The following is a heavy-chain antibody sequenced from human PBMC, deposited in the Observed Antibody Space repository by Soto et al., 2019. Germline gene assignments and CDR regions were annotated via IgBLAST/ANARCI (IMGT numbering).Heavy chain of an antibody. J-gene: IGHJ3*02. CDR2: ITKTGRST. Sequence: GGSLRLSCATSGFSFSNYGMNWVRQAPGKGLEWVSGITKTGRSTFIADSVRGRFTISRDNLKNIMYLQMNSLRVDDTALYYCTKDGDAYDFAFDKWGQGTMVTVSS. CDR1: GFSFSNYG. D-gene: IGHD3-3*01. V-gene: IGHV3-23*01. CDR3: TKDGDAYDFAFDK.